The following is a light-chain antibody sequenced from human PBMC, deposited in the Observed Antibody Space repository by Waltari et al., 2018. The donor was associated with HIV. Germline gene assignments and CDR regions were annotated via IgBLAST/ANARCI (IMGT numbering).Light chain of an antibody. Sequence: IVLSQYPVTLSLSPGERATITCWASHDISTSLAWYQQKPGQSPRPLIYDASVRATDIPARFSGSGSETDFTLTIDTVEREDSGIYYCQQRNDWLITFGQGTRLE. V-gene: IGKV3D-11*01. CDR3: QQRNDWLIT. CDR2: DAS. CDR1: HDISTS. J-gene: IGKJ5*01.